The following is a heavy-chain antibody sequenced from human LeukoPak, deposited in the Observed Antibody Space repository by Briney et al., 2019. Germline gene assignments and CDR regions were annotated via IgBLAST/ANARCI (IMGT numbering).Heavy chain of an antibody. J-gene: IGHJ3*02. D-gene: IGHD2-2*01. CDR3: AREEGDIVVVPAALGAFDI. CDR1: GGSISSGGYS. V-gene: IGHV4-30-2*01. CDR2: IYHSGST. Sequence: SETLSLTCAVSGGSISSGGYSWSWIRQPPGKGLEWIGYIYHSGSTYYNPSLKSRVTMSVDTSKNQFSLKLSSVAAADTAVYYCAREEGDIVVVPAALGAFDIWGQGTMVTVSS.